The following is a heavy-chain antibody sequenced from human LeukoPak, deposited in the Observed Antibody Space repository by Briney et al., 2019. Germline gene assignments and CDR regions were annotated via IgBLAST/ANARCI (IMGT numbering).Heavy chain of an antibody. V-gene: IGHV1-69*13. CDR3: ARDVTTLAVAGGVTNWFDP. Sequence: ASVKVSCKASGGTFSSYAISWVRQAPGQGLEWMGGIIPIFGTANYAQKFQGRVTITADESTSTAYMELSSLRSEDTAVYYCARDVTTLAVAGGVTNWFDPWGQGTLVTVSS. CDR1: GGTFSSYA. J-gene: IGHJ5*02. D-gene: IGHD6-13*01. CDR2: IIPIFGTA.